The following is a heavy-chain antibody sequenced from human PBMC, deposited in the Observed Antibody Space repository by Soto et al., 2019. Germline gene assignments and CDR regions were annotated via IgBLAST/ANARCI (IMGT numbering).Heavy chain of an antibody. V-gene: IGHV3-23*01. D-gene: IGHD3-22*01. CDR3: ARRNGILGYYDSSGYSNTYYYYGMDV. J-gene: IGHJ6*02. Sequence: PGGSLRLSCAASGFTFSSYAMSWVRQAPGKGLEWVSAISGCGGSTYYADSVKGRFTISRDNSKNTLYLQMNSLRAEDTAVYYCARRNGILGYYDSSGYSNTYYYYGMDVWGQGTTVTVSS. CDR1: GFTFSSYA. CDR2: ISGCGGST.